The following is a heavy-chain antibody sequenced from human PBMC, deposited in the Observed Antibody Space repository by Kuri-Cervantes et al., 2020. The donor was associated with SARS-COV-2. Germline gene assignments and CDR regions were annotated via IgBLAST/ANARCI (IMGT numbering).Heavy chain of an antibody. D-gene: IGHD1-1*01. V-gene: IGHV4-31*02. Sequence: SCVVSGDSISSSGYYWNWIRQHPGKGLEWIGYVYYSGDTYYNPSLKSRVSISAQTSQNQLSLRLTSVTAADTAVYYCASRDADNISSDAFDIWGQGTMVTVSS. CDR2: VYYSGDT. CDR3: ASRDADNISSDAFDI. CDR1: GDSISSSGYY. J-gene: IGHJ3*02.